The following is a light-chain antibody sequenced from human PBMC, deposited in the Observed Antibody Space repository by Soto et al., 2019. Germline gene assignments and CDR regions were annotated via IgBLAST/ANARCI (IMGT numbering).Light chain of an antibody. Sequence: QSALTQPPSASGSPGQSVTISCTGTSSDIGGYNYVSWYQQRPGKAPKLMIYEVNKRPSGVPDRFSGSKSGNTASLTVSGLQAEDEADYYCSSYEGSSDGRVFGGGTQLTVL. CDR3: SSYEGSSDGRV. CDR2: EVN. CDR1: SSDIGGYNY. J-gene: IGLJ7*01. V-gene: IGLV2-8*01.